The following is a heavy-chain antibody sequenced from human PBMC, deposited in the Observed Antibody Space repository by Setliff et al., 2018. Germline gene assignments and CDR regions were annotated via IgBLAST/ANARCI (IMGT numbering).Heavy chain of an antibody. J-gene: IGHJ3*01. D-gene: IGHD3-10*01. CDR1: GYSFSAYY. V-gene: IGHV1-46*01. CDR2: INTGGGSA. Sequence: ASVKVSCKASGYSFSAYYMHWVRQAPGQGPEWMGIINTGGGSASYAEKFEGRVTMTRDTSISTGYMELSRLRSDDTAVYYCAKDLNRWFGEFAFDVWGQGTMVTVS. CDR3: AKDLNRWFGEFAFDV.